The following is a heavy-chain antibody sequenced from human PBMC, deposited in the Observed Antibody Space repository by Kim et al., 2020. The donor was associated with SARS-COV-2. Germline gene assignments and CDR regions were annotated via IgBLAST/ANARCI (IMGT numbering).Heavy chain of an antibody. CDR1: GFTFSSYA. J-gene: IGHJ3*02. CDR2: ISGSGGST. D-gene: IGHD2-21*02. Sequence: GGSLRLSCAASGFTFSSYAMSWVRQAPGKGLEWVSAISGSGGSTYYADSVKGRFTISRDNSKNTLYLQMNSLRAEDTAVYYCAKNCGGDCYLALGAFDIWGQGTMVTVSS. CDR3: AKNCGGDCYLALGAFDI. V-gene: IGHV3-23*01.